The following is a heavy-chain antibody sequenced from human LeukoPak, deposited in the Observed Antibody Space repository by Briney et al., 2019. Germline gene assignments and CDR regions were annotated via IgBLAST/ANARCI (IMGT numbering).Heavy chain of an antibody. Sequence: PGGSLRLSCAASGFTLSSYEMNWVRQAPGKGLEWVSYISASNTSIYYADSVKGRFTFSRDNAKNSVYLQMNSLRAEDTALYYCARAVEGTTYFDYWGQGTLVTVSS. CDR3: ARAVEGTTYFDY. D-gene: IGHD1-26*01. CDR1: GFTLSSYE. CDR2: ISASNTSI. J-gene: IGHJ4*02. V-gene: IGHV3-48*03.